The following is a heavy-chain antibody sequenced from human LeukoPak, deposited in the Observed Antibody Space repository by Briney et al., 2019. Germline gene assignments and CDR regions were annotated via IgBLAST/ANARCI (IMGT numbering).Heavy chain of an antibody. CDR3: ARRLVHGSGSTSWAWFDP. CDR1: GDSISSSSYY. CDR2: IYYSGST. J-gene: IGHJ5*02. Sequence: PSETLSLTCTVSGDSISSSSYYWGWIRQPPGKGLEWIGSIYYSGSTYYNPSLKSRVTISVDTSKNQFSLKLSSVTAADTAVYYCARRLVHGSGSTSWAWFDPWGQGTLVTVSS. D-gene: IGHD3-10*01. V-gene: IGHV4-39*01.